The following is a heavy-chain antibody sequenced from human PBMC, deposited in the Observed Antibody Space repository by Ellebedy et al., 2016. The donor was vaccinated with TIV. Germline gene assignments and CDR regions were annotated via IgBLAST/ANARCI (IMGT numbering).Heavy chain of an antibody. Sequence: PGGSLRLSCAASGFTFTDYYMSWIRQSPGKGLEWVSYISISGTTVYYADSVKGRFTISRDNAKNSLYLQMNNLRADHTAIYYCARDLYYGSGKIAPSWGQGTLVTVSS. V-gene: IGHV3-11*01. D-gene: IGHD3-10*01. CDR3: ARDLYYGSGKIAPS. CDR1: GFTFTDYY. J-gene: IGHJ1*01. CDR2: ISISGTTV.